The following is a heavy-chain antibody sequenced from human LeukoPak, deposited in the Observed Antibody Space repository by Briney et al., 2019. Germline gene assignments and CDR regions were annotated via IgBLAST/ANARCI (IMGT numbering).Heavy chain of an antibody. CDR1: GFTFDDYA. D-gene: IGHD2-15*01. V-gene: IGHV3-9*01. J-gene: IGHJ6*03. CDR3: AKGGATHYYYYYMDV. CDR2: ISWNSGSI. Sequence: GGSLRLSCAASGFTFDDYAMHWVRQAPGKGLEWVSGISWNSGSIGYADSVKGRFTISRDNAKNSLYLQMNSLRAEDTALYYCAKGGATHYYYYYMDVWGKGTTVTISS.